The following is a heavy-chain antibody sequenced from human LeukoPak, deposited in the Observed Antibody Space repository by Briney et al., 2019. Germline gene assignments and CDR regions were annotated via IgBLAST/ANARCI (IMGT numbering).Heavy chain of an antibody. D-gene: IGHD3-22*01. CDR3: ARGGDSSGSHNWFDP. V-gene: IGHV4-34*01. CDR2: INHSGST. CDR1: GGSFSGYY. J-gene: IGHJ5*02. Sequence: SETLSLTCAVYGGSFSGYYWSWIRQPPRKGLEWIGEINHSGSTNYNPSLKSRVTISVDTSKNQFSLKLSSVTAADTAVYYCARGGDSSGSHNWFDPWGQGTLVTVSS.